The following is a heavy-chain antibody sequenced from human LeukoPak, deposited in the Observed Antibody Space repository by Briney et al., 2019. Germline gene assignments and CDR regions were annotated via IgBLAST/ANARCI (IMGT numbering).Heavy chain of an antibody. CDR2: IYYSGST. V-gene: IGHV4-31*01. Sequence: SETLSLTCTVSGGSISSGGYYWSWIRQHPGKGLEWIGYIYYSGSTYYNPSLKSLVTISVDTSKNQFSLKLSSVTAADTAVYYCAREGSIAARPRDHYFDYWGQGTLVTVSS. D-gene: IGHD6-6*01. CDR3: AREGSIAARPRDHYFDY. J-gene: IGHJ4*02. CDR1: GGSISSGGYY.